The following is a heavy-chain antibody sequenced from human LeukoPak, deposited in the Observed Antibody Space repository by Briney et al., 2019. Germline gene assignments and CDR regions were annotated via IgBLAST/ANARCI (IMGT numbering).Heavy chain of an antibody. CDR2: IYTSGST. CDR1: GGSISSYY. V-gene: IGHV4-4*07. CDR3: ARVRGGYCSSTSCSKGIYYYYGMDV. J-gene: IGHJ6*02. Sequence: PSETLSLTCTVSGGSISSYYWSWIRQPAGKGLEWIGRIYTSGSTNYNPSLKSRVTMSVDTSKNQFSLKLSSVTAADTAVYYCARVRGGYCSSTSCSKGIYYYYGMDVWGQGTTVTVSS. D-gene: IGHD2-2*01.